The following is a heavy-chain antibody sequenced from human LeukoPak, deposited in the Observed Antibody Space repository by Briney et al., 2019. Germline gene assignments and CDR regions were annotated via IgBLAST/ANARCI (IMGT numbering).Heavy chain of an antibody. J-gene: IGHJ5*02. D-gene: IGHD6-6*01. Sequence: GGSLRLSCAASGFTFSDYYMSWIRQALGKGLEWVSYISSSGSTIYYADSVKGRFTISRDNAKNSLYLQMNSLRAEDTAVYYCARDVGIAARQDWFDPWGQGTLVTVSS. CDR1: GFTFSDYY. V-gene: IGHV3-11*01. CDR3: ARDVGIAARQDWFDP. CDR2: ISSSGSTI.